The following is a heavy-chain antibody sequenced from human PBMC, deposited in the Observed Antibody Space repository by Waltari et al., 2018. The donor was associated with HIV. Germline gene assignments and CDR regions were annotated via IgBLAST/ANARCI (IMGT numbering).Heavy chain of an antibody. Sequence: QVQLQQWGAGLLKPSETLSLTCAVYGGSFRGYYWGWIRQPPGKGLEWIGEINHSGSTNYNPSLKSRVTISVDTSKNQFSLKLSSVTAADTAVYYCARDSGVGYGGLYYFDYWGQGTLVTVSS. D-gene: IGHD4-17*01. J-gene: IGHJ4*02. CDR1: GGSFRGYY. CDR3: ARDSGVGYGGLYYFDY. V-gene: IGHV4-34*01. CDR2: INHSGST.